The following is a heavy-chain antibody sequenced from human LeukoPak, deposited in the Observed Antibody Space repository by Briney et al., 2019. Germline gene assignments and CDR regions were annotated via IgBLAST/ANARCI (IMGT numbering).Heavy chain of an antibody. V-gene: IGHV1-46*01. CDR2: INPSGGST. J-gene: IGHJ4*02. CDR1: GGTFSSYA. D-gene: IGHD3-16*02. CDR3: ARELALGPNPYDYVWGSYRWGLDY. Sequence: ASVKVSCKASGGTFSSYAISWVRQAPGQGLEWMGIINPSGGSTSYAQKFQGRVTMTRDTSTSTVYMELSSLRSEDTAVYYCARELALGPNPYDYVWGSYRWGLDYWGQGTLVTVSS.